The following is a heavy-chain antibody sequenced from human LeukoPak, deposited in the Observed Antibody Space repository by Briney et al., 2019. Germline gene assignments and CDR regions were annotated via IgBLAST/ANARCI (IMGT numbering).Heavy chain of an antibody. Sequence: EASVKVSCKASGGTFSSYAISWVRQAPGQGLEWMGRIIPIFGTANYAQKFQGRVTITTDESTSTAYMELSSLRSEDTAVYYCASVTTPRSWFDPWGQGTLVTVSS. CDR2: IIPIFGTA. CDR1: GGTFSSYA. CDR3: ASVTTPRSWFDP. V-gene: IGHV1-69*05. D-gene: IGHD2-15*01. J-gene: IGHJ5*02.